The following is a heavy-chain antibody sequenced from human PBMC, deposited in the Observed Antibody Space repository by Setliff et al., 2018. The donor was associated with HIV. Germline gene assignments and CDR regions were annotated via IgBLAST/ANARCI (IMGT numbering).Heavy chain of an antibody. Sequence: SETLSLTCTVSGGSISSSYWSWIRQPAGKGLEWIGRTHTSGNTNYSPSLKSRVNMSVDTSKNHFSLNLRSVTAADTAVYYCAREGGTDRYFDYWGQGTPVTVSS. CDR2: THTSGNT. D-gene: IGHD3-16*01. CDR1: GGSISSSY. J-gene: IGHJ4*02. CDR3: AREGGTDRYFDY. V-gene: IGHV4-4*07.